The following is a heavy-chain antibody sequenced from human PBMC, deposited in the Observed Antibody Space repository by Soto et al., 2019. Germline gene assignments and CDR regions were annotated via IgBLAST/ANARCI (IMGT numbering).Heavy chain of an antibody. J-gene: IGHJ4*02. V-gene: IGHV1-18*01. D-gene: IGHD4-17*01. CDR2: IHTYNGNT. Sequence: QVQLVQSGGEVKKPGASVKVSCKASGYTFTSYGISWVRQAPGQGLEWVGWIHTYNGNTNFAQKLQGRVNFDKDPSPKQAYMGVGSLRSYETGVYYCAGDSDYIISLWGQGTLVTVSS. CDR3: AGDSDYIISL. CDR1: GYTFTSYG.